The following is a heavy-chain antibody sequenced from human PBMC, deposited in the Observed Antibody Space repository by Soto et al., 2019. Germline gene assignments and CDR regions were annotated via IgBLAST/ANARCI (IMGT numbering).Heavy chain of an antibody. J-gene: IGHJ6*02. CDR3: ARHRGSPGTYFGMDV. Sequence: PGESMKISCKGSGSSFTSYWINWVRQMPGKGLEWMGVIYPGDSDTKYSPSFQGQVTISADKSINTAYLQWRSLKASDTAVYYCARHRGSPGTYFGMDVWGQGTTVTVSS. CDR1: GSSFTSYW. D-gene: IGHD5-12*01. V-gene: IGHV5-51*01. CDR2: IYPGDSDT.